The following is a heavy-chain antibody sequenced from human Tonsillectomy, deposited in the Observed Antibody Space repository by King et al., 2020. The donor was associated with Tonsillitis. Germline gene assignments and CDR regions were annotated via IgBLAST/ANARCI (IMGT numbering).Heavy chain of an antibody. D-gene: IGHD1-1*01. Sequence: VQLVESGGGLVQPGGSLKLSCAASGFTFSGSAMYWVRQASGNGLEWGVRISCKANNYATAYGASVKGRFTISRDDSKNTTYLQMNSLKTEDTAVYYCTRLWIDTTMDVWGKGTTVTVSS. V-gene: IGHV3-73*01. J-gene: IGHJ6*04. CDR2: ISCKANNYAT. CDR1: GFTFSGSA. CDR3: TRLWIDTTMDV.